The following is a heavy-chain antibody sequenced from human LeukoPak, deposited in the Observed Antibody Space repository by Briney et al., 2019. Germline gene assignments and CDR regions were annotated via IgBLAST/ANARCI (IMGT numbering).Heavy chain of an antibody. CDR2: ISGSGGST. D-gene: IGHD3-22*01. CDR3: AKAISPNYYDSSGYQPLIRYFDY. Sequence: GGSLRLSCAASGFTFSSYAMSWVRHAPGKGLEWVSAISGSGGSTYYADSVKGRFTISRDNSKNTLYLQMNSLRAEDTAVYYCAKAISPNYYDSSGYQPLIRYFDYWGQGTLVTVSS. V-gene: IGHV3-23*01. CDR1: GFTFSSYA. J-gene: IGHJ4*02.